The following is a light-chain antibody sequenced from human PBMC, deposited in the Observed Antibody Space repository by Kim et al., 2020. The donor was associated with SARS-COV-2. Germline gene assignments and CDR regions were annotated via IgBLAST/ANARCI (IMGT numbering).Light chain of an antibody. CDR2: AAS. J-gene: IGKJ1*01. CDR1: QGISSY. Sequence: SSNGDRVTITCRASQGISSYLAWYQQKPGKAPKLLIYAASTLQSGVPSRFSGSGSGTDFTLTISCLQSEDFATYYCQQYYSYPRTFGQGTKVDIK. CDR3: QQYYSYPRT. V-gene: IGKV1-8*01.